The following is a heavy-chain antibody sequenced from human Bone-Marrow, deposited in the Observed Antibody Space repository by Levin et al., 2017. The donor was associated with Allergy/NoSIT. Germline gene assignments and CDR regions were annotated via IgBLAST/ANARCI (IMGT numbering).Heavy chain of an antibody. D-gene: IGHD3-3*01. CDR1: GFTFSRYW. V-gene: IGHV3-7*01. J-gene: IGHJ4*02. CDR3: ARFGSTLDY. CDR2: IMRDGSEE. Sequence: PGGSLRLSCAASGFTFSRYWMSWVRQAPGKGLEWVANIMRDGSEEYYADSVKGRFSISRDNAKNSVYLQMSSLRAEDAAVYYCARFGSTLDYWGQGIVVTVSS.